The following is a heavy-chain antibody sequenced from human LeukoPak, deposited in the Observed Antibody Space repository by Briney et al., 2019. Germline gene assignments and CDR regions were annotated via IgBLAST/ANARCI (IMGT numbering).Heavy chain of an antibody. CDR2: ISGGGGST. Sequence: GGSLRLSCAASGFTFSSYAMSWVRQAPGKGLEWVSAISGGGGSTYYADSVKGRFTISRDNSKNTLYLQKNSLRAEDTAVYYCAKGGDGWDNYFDYWGQGTLVTVSS. CDR3: AKGGDGWDNYFDY. D-gene: IGHD3-10*01. J-gene: IGHJ4*02. CDR1: GFTFSSYA. V-gene: IGHV3-23*01.